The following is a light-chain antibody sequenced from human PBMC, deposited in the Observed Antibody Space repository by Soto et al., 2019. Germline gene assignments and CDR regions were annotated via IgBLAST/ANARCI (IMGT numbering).Light chain of an antibody. J-gene: IGKJ1*01. CDR3: QKYGSSLWT. V-gene: IGKV3-20*01. CDR2: GAS. Sequence: ELVLTQSPGTLSLSPGERATLSCRASQSVSSSYLTWYQQKPGQAPRLLIFGASSRATGIPDRFSGRGSGTDFTLTISRLEPEDFAVYYCQKYGSSLWTFGQGTKVEIK. CDR1: QSVSSSY.